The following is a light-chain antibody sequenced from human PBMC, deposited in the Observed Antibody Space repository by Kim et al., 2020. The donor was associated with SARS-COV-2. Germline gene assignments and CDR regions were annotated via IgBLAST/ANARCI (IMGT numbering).Light chain of an antibody. CDR3: QAWDSSTDVV. CDR2: QDS. V-gene: IGLV3-1*01. CDR1: QVGDKY. J-gene: IGLJ2*01. Sequence: VAPGQTASITCSGDQVGDKYACWYQQKPGQSPVLVIYQDSKRPSGIPERFSGSNSGNTATLTISGTQAMDEADYYCQAWDSSTDVVFGGGTQLTVL.